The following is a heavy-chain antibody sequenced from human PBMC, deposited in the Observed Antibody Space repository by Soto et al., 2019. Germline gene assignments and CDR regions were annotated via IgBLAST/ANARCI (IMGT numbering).Heavy chain of an antibody. CDR1: GGTFSSHS. V-gene: IGHV1-69*01. CDR3: STSVYCSTTRCYYYYGLDV. J-gene: IGHJ6*02. Sequence: QVQLVQSGAEVKKPGSSVKVSCKVSGGTFSSHSINWVRQAPGQGPEWMGGIIPIFGTENYAQKIQGRVTITADESKSTAYMELSSLTSEDTALYYCSTSVYCSTTRCYYYYGLDVWGQGTTVIVSS. CDR2: IIPIFGTE. D-gene: IGHD2-2*01.